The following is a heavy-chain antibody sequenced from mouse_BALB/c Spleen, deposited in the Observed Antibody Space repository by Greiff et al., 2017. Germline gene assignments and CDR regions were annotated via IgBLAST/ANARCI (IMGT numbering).Heavy chain of an antibody. V-gene: IGHV1-87*01. J-gene: IGHJ1*01. D-gene: IGHD1-1*01. CDR1: GYTFTSYW. Sequence: VMLVESGAELARPGASVKLSCKASGYTFTSYWMQWVKQRPGQGLEWIGAIYPGDGDTRYTQKFKGKATLTADKSSSTAYMQLSSLASEDSAVYYCAREGLLLPWYFDVWGAGTTVTVSS. CDR3: AREGLLLPWYFDV. CDR2: IYPGDGDT.